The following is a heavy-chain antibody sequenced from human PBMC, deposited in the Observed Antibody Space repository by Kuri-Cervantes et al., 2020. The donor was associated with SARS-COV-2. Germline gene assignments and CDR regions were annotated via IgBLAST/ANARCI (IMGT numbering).Heavy chain of an antibody. J-gene: IGHJ6*02. CDR1: GFTFSDYS. V-gene: IGHV3-48*01. Sequence: GESLKISCAASGFTFSDYSMNWVRQAPGKGLEWVSYIGSSSSIIYYADSMKDRFTISRDNAKNSLSLQMNSLRAEDTAVYYCARERYYSGHYGMDVWGQGTTVTVSS. CDR2: IGSSSSII. D-gene: IGHD3-10*01. CDR3: ARERYYSGHYGMDV.